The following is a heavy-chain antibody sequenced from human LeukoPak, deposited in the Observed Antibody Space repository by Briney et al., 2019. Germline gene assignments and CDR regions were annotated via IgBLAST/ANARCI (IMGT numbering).Heavy chain of an antibody. V-gene: IGHV4-59*01. D-gene: IGHD3-22*01. CDR2: IYYSGST. Sequence: SETLSLTCTVSGVSISSYYWSWIRQPPGKGLEWIGYIYYSGSTNYNPSLKSRVTISVDTSKNQFSLKLSSVTAADTAVYYCARETYYYDSSGYTEYYFDYWGQGTLVTVSS. CDR1: GVSISSYY. CDR3: ARETYYYDSSGYTEYYFDY. J-gene: IGHJ4*02.